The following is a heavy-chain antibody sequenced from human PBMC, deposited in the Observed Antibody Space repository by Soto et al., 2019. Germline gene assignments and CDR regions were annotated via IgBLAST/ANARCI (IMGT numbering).Heavy chain of an antibody. CDR2: IYYSGST. CDR1: GGSISSYY. J-gene: IGHJ4*02. V-gene: IGHV4-59*08. Sequence: SETLSLTCTVSGGSISSYYWSWIRQPPGKGLEWIGYIYYSGSTNYNPSLKSRVTISVDTSKNQFSLKLSSVTAADTAVYYCARHLGWDQARYYLDSWGQGTLVTVSS. CDR3: ARHLGWDQARYYLDS. D-gene: IGHD6-19*01.